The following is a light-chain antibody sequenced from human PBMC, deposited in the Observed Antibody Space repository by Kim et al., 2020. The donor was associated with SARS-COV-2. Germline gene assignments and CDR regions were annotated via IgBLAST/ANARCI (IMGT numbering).Light chain of an antibody. CDR3: QQYGSSPRT. V-gene: IGKV3-20*01. CDR2: GAS. CDR1: QSVSGSK. J-gene: IGKJ2*01. Sequence: EIVLTQSPGTLSLSPGERATLSCRASQSVSGSKLVWYQQKPGQAPRLLIYGASSRATGIPDRFSGSGSGTDFTLTISRLEPEDVAVYYCQQYGSSPRTLGQGTKLEI.